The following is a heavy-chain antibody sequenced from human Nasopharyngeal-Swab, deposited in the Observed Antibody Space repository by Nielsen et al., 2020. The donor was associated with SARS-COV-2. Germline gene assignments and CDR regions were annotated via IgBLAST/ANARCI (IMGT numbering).Heavy chain of an antibody. D-gene: IGHD3-3*01. Sequence: WIRQPPGKGLEWIGYAYYSGSTYYNPSLKSRVTISVDTSKNQFSLKLSSVTAADTAVYYCARGARITIFGVVSQLDVWGQGTTVTVSS. CDR3: ARGARITIFGVVSQLDV. V-gene: IGHV4-31*02. J-gene: IGHJ6*02. CDR2: AYYSGST.